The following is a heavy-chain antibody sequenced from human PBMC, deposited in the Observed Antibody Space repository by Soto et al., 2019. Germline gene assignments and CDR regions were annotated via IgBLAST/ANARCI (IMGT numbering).Heavy chain of an antibody. J-gene: IGHJ4*02. V-gene: IGHV4-30-2*01. CDR1: GGSISSGGYS. CDR3: ARAGGLGAVAADY. Sequence: QLQLQESGSGLVKPSQTLSLTCAVSGGSISSGGYSWSWIRQPPGKGLEWIGYIYHSGSTYYNPSLKSRVTISADRSKTQFNQKLSSVTAADTAVYYCARAGGLGAVAADYWGQGTLVTVSS. CDR2: IYHSGST. D-gene: IGHD6-19*01.